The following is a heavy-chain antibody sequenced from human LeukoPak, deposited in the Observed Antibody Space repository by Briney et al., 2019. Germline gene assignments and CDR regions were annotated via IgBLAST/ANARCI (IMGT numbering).Heavy chain of an antibody. CDR1: GGTFSSYA. J-gene: IGHJ6*03. D-gene: IGHD3-9*01. CDR2: IIPIFGTA. Sequence: SVKVSCRASGGTFSSYAISWVRQAPGQGLEWMGRIIPIFGTANYAQKFQGRVTMTRNTSISTAYMELSSLRSEDTAVYYCAREELRYFDWSYYYYMDVGGKGTTVTVSS. V-gene: IGHV1-69*05. CDR3: AREELRYFDWSYYYYMDV.